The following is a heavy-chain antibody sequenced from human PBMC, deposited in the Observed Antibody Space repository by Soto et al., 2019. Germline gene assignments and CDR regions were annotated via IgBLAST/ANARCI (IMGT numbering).Heavy chain of an antibody. D-gene: IGHD1-26*01. CDR2: IYPGDSDT. J-gene: IGHJ4*02. CDR1: GYSFVSHW. V-gene: IGHV5-51*01. Sequence: GEALKISCKGSGYSFVSHWVAWVRQMPEKGLEWVGTIYPGDSDTKYSSAFRGHVTISADTSVSTAYLQWRSLEATDSAIYYCARYIGSYWHYLDFWGQGTLVTVSS. CDR3: ARYIGSYWHYLDF.